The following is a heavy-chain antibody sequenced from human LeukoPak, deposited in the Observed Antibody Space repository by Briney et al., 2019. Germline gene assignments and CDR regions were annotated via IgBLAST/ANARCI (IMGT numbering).Heavy chain of an antibody. CDR3: ARDRGTTTNDAFDI. Sequence: PGGSLRLSCAASGFTFSSYAMSWVRQAPGKGLEWVSGISTSGGSSSYADSVKGRFTISRDNSKNTLYLQMNSLRAEDTAVYYCARDRGTTTNDAFDIWGQGTMVTVSS. D-gene: IGHD3-16*01. V-gene: IGHV3-23*01. CDR1: GFTFSSYA. CDR2: ISTSGGSS. J-gene: IGHJ3*02.